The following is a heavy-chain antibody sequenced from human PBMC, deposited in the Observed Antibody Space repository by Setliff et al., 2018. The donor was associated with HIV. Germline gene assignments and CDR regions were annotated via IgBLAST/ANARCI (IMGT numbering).Heavy chain of an antibody. D-gene: IGHD4-17*01. Sequence: PSETLSLTCAVYGGSFSGYYWSWIRQPPGKGLEWIGEINHSGSTNYNPSLKSRVTISVDTSKNQFSLKLSSVTAADTAVYYCARRGYYGDFLRYWYFDLWGRGTLVTVSS. CDR1: GGSFSGYY. CDR3: ARRGYYGDFLRYWYFDL. V-gene: IGHV4-34*01. CDR2: INHSGST. J-gene: IGHJ2*01.